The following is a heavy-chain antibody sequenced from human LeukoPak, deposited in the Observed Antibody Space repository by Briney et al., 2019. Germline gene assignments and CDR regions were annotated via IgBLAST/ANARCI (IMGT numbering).Heavy chain of an antibody. J-gene: IGHJ3*02. D-gene: IGHD1-26*01. CDR2: IYHSGST. CDR1: GYSISSGYY. Sequence: SETLSLTCTVSGYSISSGYYWGWIRQPPGKGLEWIGSIYHSGSTYYNPSLKSRVTISVDTSKNQFSLKLSSVTAADTAVYYCARDLGELRGGDAFDIWGQGTMVTVSS. CDR3: ARDLGELRGGDAFDI. V-gene: IGHV4-38-2*02.